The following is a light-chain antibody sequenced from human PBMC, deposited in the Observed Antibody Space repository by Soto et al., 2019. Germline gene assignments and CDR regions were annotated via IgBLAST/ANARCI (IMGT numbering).Light chain of an antibody. V-gene: IGLV2-14*01. J-gene: IGLJ3*02. CDR1: SSDIGDYNY. Sequence: QSVLTQPASVSGSPGQSITISCTGTSSDIGDYNYVSWYQQHPGKAPKLMIYDVSNRPSGISNRFSGSKSGNTASLTISGLXAEDEADYYCSSYTATSTLVVFGGGTKLTVL. CDR3: SSYTATSTLVV. CDR2: DVS.